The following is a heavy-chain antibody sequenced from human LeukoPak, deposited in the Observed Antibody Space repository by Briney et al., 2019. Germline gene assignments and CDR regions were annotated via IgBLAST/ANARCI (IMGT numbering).Heavy chain of an antibody. V-gene: IGHV1-8*03. CDR3: ARGLLYSSSFPY. CDR2: MNPNSGNT. Sequence: ASVKVSCKASGYTFTSYDINWVRQATGQGLEWMGWMNPNSGNTDHAQKFQGRVTITRNTSISTAYMELSSLRSEDTAVYYCARGLLYSSSFPYWGQGTLVTVSS. CDR1: GYTFTSYD. D-gene: IGHD6-6*01. J-gene: IGHJ4*02.